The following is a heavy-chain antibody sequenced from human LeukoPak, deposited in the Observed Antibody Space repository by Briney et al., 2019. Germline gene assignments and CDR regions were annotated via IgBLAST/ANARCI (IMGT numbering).Heavy chain of an antibody. J-gene: IGHJ4*02. D-gene: IGHD5-18*01. CDR1: GGSISSYS. Sequence: SETLSLTCTVSGGSISSYSWSWIRQPAGKGLEWIGRMYTSGSTNYNPSLKSRVTMSVDTSKSQISLKLSSVTAADTAAYCCARVTAMVTGLDYWGQGTLVTVSS. CDR3: ARVTAMVTGLDY. CDR2: MYTSGST. V-gene: IGHV4-4*07.